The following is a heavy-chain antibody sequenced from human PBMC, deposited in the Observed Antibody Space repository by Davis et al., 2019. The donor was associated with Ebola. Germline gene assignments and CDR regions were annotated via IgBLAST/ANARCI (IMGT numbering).Heavy chain of an antibody. J-gene: IGHJ5*02. CDR3: ARGLPLIAAAGTLWFDP. Sequence: ASVKVSCKASGYTFTGYYMHWVRQAPGQGLEWMGWINAGNGNTKYSQKFQGRVTITRDTSASTAYMELSSLRSEDTAVYYCARGLPLIAAAGTLWFDPWGQGTLVTVSS. CDR2: INAGNGNT. CDR1: GYTFTGYY. V-gene: IGHV1-3*01. D-gene: IGHD6-13*01.